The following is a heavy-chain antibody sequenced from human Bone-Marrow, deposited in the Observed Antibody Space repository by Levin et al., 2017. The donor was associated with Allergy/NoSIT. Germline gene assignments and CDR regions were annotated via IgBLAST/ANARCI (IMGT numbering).Heavy chain of an antibody. CDR1: GFTFSFYT. J-gene: IGHJ4*02. V-gene: IGHV3-48*01. D-gene: IGHD3-10*01. Sequence: GGSLRLSCAGSGFTFSFYTMTWVRQAPGKGPEGVSCITSSSSTIYYAASVRGRLTISRDEAKNSLYLQMNSLRAEDTAVYYCASYSPGTSYKGLYWGQGTLVTVSS. CDR3: ASYSPGTSYKGLY. CDR2: ITSSSSTI.